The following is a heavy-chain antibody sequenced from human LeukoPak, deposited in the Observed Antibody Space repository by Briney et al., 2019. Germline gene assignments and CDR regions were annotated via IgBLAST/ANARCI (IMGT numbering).Heavy chain of an antibody. CDR2: IYTSGST. J-gene: IGHJ4*02. V-gene: IGHV4-61*02. Sequence: PSETLSLTCTVSGGSISSSSYYWSWIRQPAGKGLEWIGRIYTSGSTTYNPSLKSRVTISVDTSKNQFSLILSSVTATDTALYYCARGVTAAGHSDYWGQRTLVPVSS. CDR1: GGSISSSSYY. D-gene: IGHD6-13*01. CDR3: ARGVTAAGHSDY.